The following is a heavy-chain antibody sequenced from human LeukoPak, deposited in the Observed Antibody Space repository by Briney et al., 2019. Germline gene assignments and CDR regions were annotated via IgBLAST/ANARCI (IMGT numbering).Heavy chain of an antibody. J-gene: IGHJ4*02. CDR1: GFIFSSYS. D-gene: IGHD6-13*01. V-gene: IGHV3-23*01. Sequence: GGSLRLSCAASGFIFSSYSMNWIRQAPGKGLEWVSSISGSGGSTYYADSVKGRFTISRDNSKNTLYLQMNSLRAEDTAVYYCAKPSWVQQLVLPDYWGQGTLVTVSS. CDR2: ISGSGGST. CDR3: AKPSWVQQLVLPDY.